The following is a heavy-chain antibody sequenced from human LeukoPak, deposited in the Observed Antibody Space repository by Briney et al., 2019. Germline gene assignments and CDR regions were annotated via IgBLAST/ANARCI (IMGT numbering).Heavy chain of an antibody. CDR2: ISYDGSKK. D-gene: IGHD3-9*01. CDR3: AKGFLYDILTGLDY. Sequence: QPGRSLRLSCAASGFTFSSYGMHWVRQAPGKGLERVAFISYDGSKKYYADSVKGRFTFSRDNSQNTVSLQMNSLRAEDTAVYYCAKGFLYDILTGLDYWGQGTLVTVSS. J-gene: IGHJ4*02. V-gene: IGHV3-30*18. CDR1: GFTFSSYG.